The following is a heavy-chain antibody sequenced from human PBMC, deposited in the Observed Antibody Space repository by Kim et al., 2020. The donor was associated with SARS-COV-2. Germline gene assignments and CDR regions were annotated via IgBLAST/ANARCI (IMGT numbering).Heavy chain of an antibody. Sequence: GGSLRLSCAASGFTFSSYAMSWVRQAPGKGPEWVSLVSGSGGSTYHADSVKGRFAISRDNSKKTLYLQMNSLRAEDTAVYYCAKGESNNCSFFDYWGQGTLVTVSP. D-gene: IGHD1-1*01. CDR3: AKGESNNCSFFDY. J-gene: IGHJ4*02. CDR2: VSGSGGST. CDR1: GFTFSSYA. V-gene: IGHV3-23*01.